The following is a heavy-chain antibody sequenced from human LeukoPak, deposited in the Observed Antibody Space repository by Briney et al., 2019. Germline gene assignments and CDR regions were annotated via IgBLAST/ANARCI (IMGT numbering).Heavy chain of an antibody. CDR2: ISSSGSTI. CDR1: GFTFSSYE. D-gene: IGHD3-16*01. Sequence: EGSLRLSCAASGFTFSSYEMNWVRQAPGKGLEWVSYISSSGSTIYYADSVKGRFTISRDNAKNLLYLQMNSLRAEDTAVYYCARVRGSYCLDYWGQGTLVTVSS. CDR3: ARVRGSYCLDY. J-gene: IGHJ4*02. V-gene: IGHV3-48*03.